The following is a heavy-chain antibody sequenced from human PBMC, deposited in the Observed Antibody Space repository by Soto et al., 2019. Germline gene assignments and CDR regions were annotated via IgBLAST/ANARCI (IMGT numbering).Heavy chain of an antibody. CDR3: AKKVPGSNPLDS. Sequence: GSLRLSCAASGLTFSSYAMNWVRQAPGKGLEWVSAISGSIGYADSVRGRFTISRDNSKNTLYLQMNSLRVEDTAVYYCAKKVPGSNPLDSWGQGALVTVSS. D-gene: IGHD1-1*01. CDR1: GLTFSSYA. CDR2: ISGSI. J-gene: IGHJ4*02. V-gene: IGHV3-23*01.